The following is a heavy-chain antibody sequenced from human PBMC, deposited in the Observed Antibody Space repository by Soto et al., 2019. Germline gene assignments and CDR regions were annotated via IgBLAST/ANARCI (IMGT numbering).Heavy chain of an antibody. Sequence: GGSLRLSCAASGFTFSSYSMNWVRQAPGKGLEWVSSISSSSSYIYYADSVKGRFTISRDNAKNSLYLQMNSLRAEDTAVYYCARDRRHSSSEATYYYYYGMDVWGQGTTVTVSS. CDR3: ARDRRHSSSEATYYYYYGMDV. CDR1: GFTFSSYS. CDR2: ISSSSSYI. D-gene: IGHD6-6*01. V-gene: IGHV3-21*01. J-gene: IGHJ6*02.